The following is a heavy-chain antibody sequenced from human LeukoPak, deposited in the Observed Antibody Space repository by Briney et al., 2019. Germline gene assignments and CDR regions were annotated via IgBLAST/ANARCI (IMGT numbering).Heavy chain of an antibody. CDR2: IDRSGST. D-gene: IGHD1-1*01. J-gene: IGHJ4*02. CDR1: GGSFSGYS. Sequence: SETLSLTCAVYGGSFSGYSWTWIRQPPGKGLEWIGEIDRSGSTNYNPALKSRLTISVDTSKNQFSLRLTSVTAADTAVYYGARGSATGLADWGQGTLVTVSS. CDR3: ARGSATGLAD. V-gene: IGHV4-34*01.